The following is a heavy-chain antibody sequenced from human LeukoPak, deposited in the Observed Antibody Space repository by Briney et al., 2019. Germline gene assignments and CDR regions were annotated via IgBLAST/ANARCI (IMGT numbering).Heavy chain of an antibody. J-gene: IGHJ4*02. CDR2: INPNSGGT. CDR3: ARDRGYSGSKYYFDY. CDR1: GYTFTGYY. V-gene: IGHV1-2*04. D-gene: IGHD1-26*01. Sequence: ASVKVSCKASGYTFTGYYMHWVRQAPGQGLEWMGWINPNSGGTNYAQKFQGWVTMTRDTSISTAYMALSRLRSDDTAVYYCARDRGYSGSKYYFDYWGQGTLVTVSS.